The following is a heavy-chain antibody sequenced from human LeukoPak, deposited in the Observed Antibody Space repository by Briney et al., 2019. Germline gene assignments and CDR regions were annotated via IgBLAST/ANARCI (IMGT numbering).Heavy chain of an antibody. CDR2: IYYSGST. J-gene: IGHJ4*02. Sequence: SETLSLTCTVSGGSISSSSYYWGWIRQPPGKGLEWIGSIYYSGSTYYNPSLESRVTISVDTSKNQFSLKLSSVTAADTAVYYCARETEARYCSSTSCSYPFDYWGQGTLVTVSS. CDR3: ARETEARYCSSTSCSYPFDY. D-gene: IGHD2-2*01. V-gene: IGHV4-39*07. CDR1: GGSISSSSYY.